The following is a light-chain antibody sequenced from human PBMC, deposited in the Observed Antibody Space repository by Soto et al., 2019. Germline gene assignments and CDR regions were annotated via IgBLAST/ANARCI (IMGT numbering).Light chain of an antibody. Sequence: THYPTNLSLSPGERASLPCRLSQSVSSYLAWCQQKPGQAPRLLIYDASNRATGIPARFSGSGSGTDFTLTISSLVAEEYAVYYCQQRYDRSPVTFGEGSKVDI. CDR1: QSVSSY. J-gene: IGKJ4*01. CDR2: DAS. V-gene: IGKV3-11*01. CDR3: QQRYDRSPVT.